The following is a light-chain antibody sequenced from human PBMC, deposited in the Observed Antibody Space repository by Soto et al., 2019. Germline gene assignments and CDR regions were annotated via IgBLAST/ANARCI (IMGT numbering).Light chain of an antibody. CDR3: QQYSNWPLT. Sequence: EIVLTQSPGTPSLTPGERATLSCRASQSVSSNLAWYQQKPGQAPRLLIYGASTRATGIPARFSGSGSGAEFSLTISALQSEDFAVYYCQQYSNWPLTFGGGTKVDIK. CDR2: GAS. V-gene: IGKV3-15*01. CDR1: QSVSSN. J-gene: IGKJ4*01.